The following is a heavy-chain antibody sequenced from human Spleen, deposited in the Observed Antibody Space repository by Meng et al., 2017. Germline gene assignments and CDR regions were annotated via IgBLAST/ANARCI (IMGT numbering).Heavy chain of an antibody. J-gene: IGHJ6*02. CDR3: ARDLGNSIINDYFYCGMDV. V-gene: IGHV1-18*01. D-gene: IGHD3-3*02. CDR1: GYTFTSYG. Sequence: ASVKVSCKASGYTFTSYGISWVRQAPGQGLEWMGWISAYNGNTNYAQKLQGRVTMTTDTSTSTVYMELSSLRSEDTAVYYCARDLGNSIINDYFYCGMDVWGQGTTVTVSS. CDR2: ISAYNGNT.